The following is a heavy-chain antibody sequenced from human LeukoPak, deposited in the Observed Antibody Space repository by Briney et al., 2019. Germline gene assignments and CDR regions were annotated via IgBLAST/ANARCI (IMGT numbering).Heavy chain of an antibody. CDR3: ARGFRGTNFDY. CDR1: GGSTSSYY. V-gene: IGHV4-59*01. CDR2: MHFSGST. Sequence: LSETLSLTCTVSGGSTSSYYWNWIRQPPGKGLEWIAYMHFSGSTSYNPSLRSRVTISADTSKNQFSLNLSSVTAADTAVYYCARGFRGTNFDYWGQGTLVTVSS. D-gene: IGHD2/OR15-2a*01. J-gene: IGHJ4*02.